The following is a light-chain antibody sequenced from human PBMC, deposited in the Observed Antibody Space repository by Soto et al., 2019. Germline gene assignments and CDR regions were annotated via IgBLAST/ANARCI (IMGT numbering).Light chain of an antibody. J-gene: IGLJ2*01. Sequence: QLVLTQSPSASASLVASVKLTCTLSSGHSSYAIAWHQQHPEKGPRYLMKLNSAGSHSKGDGLPDRFSGSRSGAERYLTISSLQYEHEADYYCQTWGTGIQVFGGGTKLTVL. CDR2: LNSAGSH. V-gene: IGLV4-69*01. CDR3: QTWGTGIQV. CDR1: SGHSSYA.